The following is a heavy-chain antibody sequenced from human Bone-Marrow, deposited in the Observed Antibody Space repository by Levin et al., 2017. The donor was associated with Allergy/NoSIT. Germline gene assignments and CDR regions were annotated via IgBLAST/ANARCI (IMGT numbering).Heavy chain of an antibody. CDR1: GYRFASYG. D-gene: IGHD1-26*01. CDR2: VSPYNGDT. V-gene: IGHV1-18*01. CDR3: ARGSGSYYGYALDI. Sequence: GASVKVSCTASGYRFASYGITWVRQAPGQGLEWMGWVSPYNGDTKNAQKIQDRVRMTTDTSTSTAYLDLKSLRSDDTAVYYCARGSGSYYGYALDIWGQGTMVIVSS. J-gene: IGHJ3*02.